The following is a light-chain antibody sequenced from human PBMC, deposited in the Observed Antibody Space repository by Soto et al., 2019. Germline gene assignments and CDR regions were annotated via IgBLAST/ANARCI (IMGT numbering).Light chain of an antibody. V-gene: IGKV3-20*01. CDR3: QQYGSSRRT. CDR1: QSVSSSY. J-gene: IGKJ1*01. CDR2: GAS. Sequence: EIVLTQSPGTLSLSPGERATLSCRASQSVSSSYLAWYQQKPGQALRLLIYGASSRATGIPDRFSGSGSGTDFTLTISRLEPEDFAVYYCQQYGSSRRTFGQGTKVDNK.